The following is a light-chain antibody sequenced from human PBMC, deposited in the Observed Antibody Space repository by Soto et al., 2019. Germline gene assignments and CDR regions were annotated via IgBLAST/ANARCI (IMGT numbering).Light chain of an antibody. CDR1: QSVGTY. CDR3: QQYDNLPPWT. V-gene: IGKV3-15*01. J-gene: IGKJ1*01. Sequence: EIVMTQSPATLSVSPGERATLSCKASQSVGTYLAWYQQKPGQDPRLLIYAASTRATGVPARFSGGGSGTEFTLTISSLQSEDFAIYHCQQYDNLPPWTFGQGTKVEIK. CDR2: AAS.